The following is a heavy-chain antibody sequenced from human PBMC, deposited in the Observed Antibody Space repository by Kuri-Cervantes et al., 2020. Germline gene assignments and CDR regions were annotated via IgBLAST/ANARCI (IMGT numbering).Heavy chain of an antibody. CDR3: ARFVIRGKTFDY. CDR2: IPYTGST. V-gene: IGHV4-59*01. D-gene: IGHD3-10*01. CDR1: GDSIINNY. J-gene: IGHJ4*02. Sequence: SETLSLTCSVSGDSIINNYWTWVRQPPGKGLECIGYIPYTGSTTYNPSLKSRVTMSIDTSKNQFSLKLSSVTAADTAVYYCARFVIRGKTFDYWGQGTLVTVSS.